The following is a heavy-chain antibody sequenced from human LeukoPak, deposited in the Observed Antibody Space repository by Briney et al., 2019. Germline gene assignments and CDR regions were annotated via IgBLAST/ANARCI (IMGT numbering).Heavy chain of an antibody. Sequence: PSETPSLTCTVSGGSISSYYWSWIRQPPGKGLEWIGYIYYSGSTNYNPSLKSRVTISVDTSKNQFSLKLSSVTAADTAVYYCARVINMVRGVIIGGVPWFDPWGQGTLVTVSS. V-gene: IGHV4-59*01. D-gene: IGHD3-10*01. CDR2: IYYSGST. CDR1: GGSISSYY. CDR3: ARVINMVRGVIIGGVPWFDP. J-gene: IGHJ5*02.